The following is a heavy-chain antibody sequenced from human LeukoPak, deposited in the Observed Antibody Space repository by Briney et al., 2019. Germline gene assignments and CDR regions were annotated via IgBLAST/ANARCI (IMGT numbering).Heavy chain of an antibody. D-gene: IGHD6-19*01. V-gene: IGHV1-2*02. Sequence: ASVKVSCKASGYTFTGYYMHWVRHAPGQGLEWMGWVNPNSGGTNSAQKFQGRVTMTRDTSITTAYMELSRLRSDDTAVYYCARDWLGRGNWFDPWGQGTLVTVSS. CDR3: ARDWLGRGNWFDP. J-gene: IGHJ5*02. CDR1: GYTFTGYY. CDR2: VNPNSGGT.